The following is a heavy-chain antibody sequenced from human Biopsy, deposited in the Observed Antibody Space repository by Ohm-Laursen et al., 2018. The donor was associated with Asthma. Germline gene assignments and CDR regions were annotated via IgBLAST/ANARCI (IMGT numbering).Heavy chain of an antibody. Sequence: GSLRLSCAALGFTASRDHMFWVRQAPGKGLEWVSVIYSDGTSHTADSVRGRFTISRDFSKNTLHLQMHSLRAEDTAVYYYARGDSSNWSHYYFDYWGQGTLVTVSS. J-gene: IGHJ4*02. CDR3: ARGDSSNWSHYYFDY. CDR1: GFTASRDH. D-gene: IGHD3-22*01. V-gene: IGHV3-53*01. CDR2: IYSDGTS.